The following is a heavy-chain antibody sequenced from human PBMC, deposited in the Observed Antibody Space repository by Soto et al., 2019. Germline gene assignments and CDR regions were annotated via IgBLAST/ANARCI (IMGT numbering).Heavy chain of an antibody. CDR2: ISYDGSNK. CDR3: ARDTWRSDYYYGMDV. Sequence: HPGGSLRLSCAASGFTFSSYAMHWVRQAPGKGLEWVAVISYDGSNKYYADSVKGRFTISRDNSKNTLYLQMNSLRAEDTAVYYCARDTWRSDYYYGMDVWGQGTTVTVSS. J-gene: IGHJ6*02. V-gene: IGHV3-30-3*01. CDR1: GFTFSSYA.